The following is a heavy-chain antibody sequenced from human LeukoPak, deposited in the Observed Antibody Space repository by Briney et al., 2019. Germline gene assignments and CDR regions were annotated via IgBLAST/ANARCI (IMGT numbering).Heavy chain of an antibody. Sequence: GGSLRLSCAASGFTVSSNYMSWVRQAPGKGLEWVSVIYSGGSTYYADSVKGRFTISRDNSKNTLYLQMTSLRAEDTAVYYCARGGLLLWFGEGHYMDVWAKGTTVTISS. CDR3: ARGGLLLWFGEGHYMDV. D-gene: IGHD3-10*01. CDR1: GFTVSSNY. CDR2: IYSGGST. J-gene: IGHJ6*03. V-gene: IGHV3-66*01.